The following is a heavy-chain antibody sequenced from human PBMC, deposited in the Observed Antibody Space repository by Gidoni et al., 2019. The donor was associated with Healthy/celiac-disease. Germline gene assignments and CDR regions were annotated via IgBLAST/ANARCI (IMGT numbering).Heavy chain of an antibody. D-gene: IGHD2-21*02. V-gene: IGHV3-11*05. CDR1: GFPFSDYY. J-gene: IGHJ6*02. CDR2: ISSSSSYT. Sequence: QVQLVESGGGLVKPGGSLRLSCAASGFPFSDYYMSWIRQAPGKGLEWVSYISSSSSYTNYADSVKGRFTISRDNAKNSLYLQMNSLRAEDTAVYYCARERCGGDCYSHYYGMDVWGQGTTVTVSS. CDR3: ARERCGGDCYSHYYGMDV.